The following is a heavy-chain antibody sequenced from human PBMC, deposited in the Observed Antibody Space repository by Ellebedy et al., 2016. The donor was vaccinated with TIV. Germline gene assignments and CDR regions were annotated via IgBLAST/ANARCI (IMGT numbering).Heavy chain of an antibody. J-gene: IGHJ3*02. Sequence: SETLSLTCTVSGYSISSGYYWGWIRPPPGKGLEWIGTIYHSGSTYYNPSLKSRVTISVDTSKNQFSLKLSSVTAADTAVYYCARDRGYKAATAFDIWGQGTMVTVSS. CDR2: IYHSGST. CDR1: GYSISSGYY. CDR3: ARDRGYKAATAFDI. D-gene: IGHD2-15*01. V-gene: IGHV4-38-2*02.